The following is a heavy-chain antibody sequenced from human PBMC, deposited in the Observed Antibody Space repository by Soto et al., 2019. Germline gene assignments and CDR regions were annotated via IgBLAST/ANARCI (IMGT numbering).Heavy chain of an antibody. D-gene: IGHD4-17*01. CDR1: GFTFDDYN. CDR2: ISWDGGST. CDR3: AKDRDYYGANSGLGY. Sequence: GSLRLSCAASGFTFDDYNMHWVRQAPGKGLEWVSVISWDGGSTYYAASVKGRFTISRDNSKNSLYLQMNSLRTEDTAFYYCAKDRDYYGANSGLGYWGQGTLVTVSS. J-gene: IGHJ4*02. V-gene: IGHV3-43*01.